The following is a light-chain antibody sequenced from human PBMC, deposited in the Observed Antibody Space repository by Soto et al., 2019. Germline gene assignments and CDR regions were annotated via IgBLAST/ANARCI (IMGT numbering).Light chain of an antibody. Sequence: DIQMTQCRSTLSGSVVDRVTIACRASHTISSCLAWYQHKPGKAPKLLIYKASTLKSGVPSRFSGSGSGTEFTITISSLQTDDFATYYYQHYKSYSEAFGQGTKVDIK. CDR2: KAS. CDR1: HTISSC. J-gene: IGKJ1*01. CDR3: QHYKSYSEA. V-gene: IGKV1-5*03.